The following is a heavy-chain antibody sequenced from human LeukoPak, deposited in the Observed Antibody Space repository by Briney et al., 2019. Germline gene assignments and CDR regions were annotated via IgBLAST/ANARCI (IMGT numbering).Heavy chain of an antibody. CDR1: GGSFSGYY. D-gene: IGHD3-22*01. CDR3: ARRARDSSGYYWVFDY. Sequence: SETLSLTCAVYGGSFSGYYWSWIRQPPGKGLEWIGEINHSGSTNYNPSLKSRVTISVDTSKNQFSLKLSSVTAADTAVYYRARRARDSSGYYWVFDYWGQGTLVTVSS. V-gene: IGHV4-34*01. J-gene: IGHJ4*02. CDR2: INHSGST.